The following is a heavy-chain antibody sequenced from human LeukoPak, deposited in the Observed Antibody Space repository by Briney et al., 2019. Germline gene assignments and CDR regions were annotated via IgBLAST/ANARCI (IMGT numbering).Heavy chain of an antibody. CDR2: IRYDGSNK. D-gene: IGHD3-10*01. Sequence: GGSLRLSCAASGFTFSSYGMHWVRQAPGKGLEWVAFIRYDGSNKYYADSVKGRFTISRDNSKNTLYLQMNSLRAEDTAAYYCAKDLRLLWFGVSYWGQGTLVTVSS. CDR3: AKDLRLLWFGVSY. J-gene: IGHJ4*02. V-gene: IGHV3-30*02. CDR1: GFTFSSYG.